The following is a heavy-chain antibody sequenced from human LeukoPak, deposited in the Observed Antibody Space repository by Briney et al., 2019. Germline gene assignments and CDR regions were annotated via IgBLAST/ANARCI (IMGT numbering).Heavy chain of an antibody. D-gene: IGHD3-22*01. CDR2: IRYDGSNK. CDR3: ASPGPSNYYYDSSGWN. J-gene: IGHJ4*02. V-gene: IGHV3-30*02. CDR1: GFTFSSYG. Sequence: GGSLRLSCAASGFTFSSYGMHWVRQAPGKGLEWVAFIRYDGSNKYYADSVKGRFTISRDNSKNTLYLQMNSLRAEDTAVYYCASPGPSNYYYDSSGWNWGQGTLATVSS.